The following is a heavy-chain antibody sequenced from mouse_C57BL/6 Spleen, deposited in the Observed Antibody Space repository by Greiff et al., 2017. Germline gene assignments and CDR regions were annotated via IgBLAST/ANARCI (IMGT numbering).Heavy chain of an antibody. CDR2: IYPGSGST. CDR3: ARGVYYYGSSYLDY. J-gene: IGHJ4*01. Sequence: QVQLQQPGAELVKPGASVKMSCKASGYTFTSYWITWVKQRPGQGLAWIGDIYPGSGSTNYNEKFKSKATLTVDTSSSTAYMQLSSLTSEDSAVYYCARGVYYYGSSYLDYWGQGTSVTVSS. V-gene: IGHV1-55*01. CDR1: GYTFTSYW. D-gene: IGHD1-1*01.